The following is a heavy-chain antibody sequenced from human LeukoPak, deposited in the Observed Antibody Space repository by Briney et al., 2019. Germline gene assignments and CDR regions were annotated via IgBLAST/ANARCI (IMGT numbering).Heavy chain of an antibody. CDR2: INHSGST. CDR1: GGSFSGYY. D-gene: IGHD2-2*01. V-gene: IGHV4-34*01. CDR3: ARVRAGCSSTSCYLDP. Sequence: SETLSLTCAVYGGSFSGYYWSWIRQPPGKGLEWIGEINHSGSTNYNPSLQARVAISVDKSKNQFSLNLSSMTAADTAVYYCARVRAGCSSTSCYLDPWGQGTLVTVSS. J-gene: IGHJ5*02.